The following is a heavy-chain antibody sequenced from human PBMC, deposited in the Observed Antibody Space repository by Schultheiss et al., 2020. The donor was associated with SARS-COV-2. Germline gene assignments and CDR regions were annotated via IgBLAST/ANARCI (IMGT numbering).Heavy chain of an antibody. CDR2: ISSSSSYI. CDR3: ARVPHQAYCGGDCYYFDY. V-gene: IGHV3-21*04. J-gene: IGHJ4*02. Sequence: GGSLRLSCAASGFTFDDYAMHWVRQAPGKGLEWVSSISSSSSYIYYADSVKGRFTISRDNAKNSLYLQMNSLRAEDTAVYYCARVPHQAYCGGDCYYFDYWGQGTLVTVSS. CDR1: GFTFDDYA. D-gene: IGHD2-21*01.